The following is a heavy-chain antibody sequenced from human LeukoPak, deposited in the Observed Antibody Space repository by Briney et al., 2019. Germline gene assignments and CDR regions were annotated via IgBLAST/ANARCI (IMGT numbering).Heavy chain of an antibody. Sequence: SETLSLTCTVSGYSISSGYYWGWIRQPPGKGLEWIGRIYTSGSTNYNPSLKSRVTMSVDTSKNQFSLKLSSVTAADTAVYYCARDYYDSSGYYSGDYWGQGTLVTVSS. D-gene: IGHD3-22*01. CDR2: IYTSGST. J-gene: IGHJ4*02. CDR1: GYSISSGYY. CDR3: ARDYYDSSGYYSGDY. V-gene: IGHV4-38-2*02.